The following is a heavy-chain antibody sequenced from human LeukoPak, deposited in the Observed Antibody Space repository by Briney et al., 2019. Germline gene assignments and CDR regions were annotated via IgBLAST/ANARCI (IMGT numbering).Heavy chain of an antibody. V-gene: IGHV1-3*01. CDR1: GYTFTSYA. J-gene: IGHJ4*02. Sequence: WASAKVSCKASGYTFTSYAMHWVRQAPGQGLEWMGWINAGNGNTKYSQKFQGRVTMTTDTSTSTAYMELRSLRSDDTAVYYCARDGQSGSYAYFDYWGQGTLVTVSS. D-gene: IGHD1-26*01. CDR2: INAGNGNT. CDR3: ARDGQSGSYAYFDY.